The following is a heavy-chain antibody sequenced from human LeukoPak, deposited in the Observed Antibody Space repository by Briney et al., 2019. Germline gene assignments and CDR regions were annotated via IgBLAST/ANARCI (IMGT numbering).Heavy chain of an antibody. CDR2: IYYSGST. V-gene: IGHV4-59*12. CDR1: GGSISSYY. CDR3: ARNDYGDYGGWFDP. Sequence: SETLSLTCTVSGGSISSYYWSWIRQPPGKGLEWIGFIYYSGSTKYNPSLNSRVTMSVDTSKNQFSLRLTSVTAADTAVYYCARNDYGDYGGWFDPWGQGILVTVSS. J-gene: IGHJ5*02. D-gene: IGHD4-17*01.